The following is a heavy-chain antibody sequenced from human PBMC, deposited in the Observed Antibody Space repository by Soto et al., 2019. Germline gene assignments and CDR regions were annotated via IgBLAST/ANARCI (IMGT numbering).Heavy chain of an antibody. CDR3: ARVDGYGDYGLGWFDP. V-gene: IGHV4-59*01. Sequence: SETLSLTCTVSGGSISSYYWSWIRQPPGKGLEWIGYIYYSGSTNYNPSLKSRVTISVDTSKNQFSLKLSSVTAADTAVYYCARVDGYGDYGLGWFDPWGQGTLVTVSS. J-gene: IGHJ5*02. CDR2: IYYSGST. CDR1: GGSISSYY. D-gene: IGHD4-17*01.